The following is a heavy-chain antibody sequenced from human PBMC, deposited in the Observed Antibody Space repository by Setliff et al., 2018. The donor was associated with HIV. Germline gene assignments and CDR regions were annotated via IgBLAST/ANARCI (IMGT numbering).Heavy chain of an antibody. CDR1: GYSISSGYY. D-gene: IGHD2-15*01. V-gene: IGHV4-38-2*01. CDR3: ARARRAGSGPKYFQH. Sequence: PSETLSLTCAVSGYSISSGYYWGWIRQPPGKGLEWIGSIYHSGSTYYNPSLKSRVTISVDTSKNQFSLRLSSVTAADTAVYYCARARRAGSGPKYFQHWGQGTLVTVSS. CDR2: IYHSGST. J-gene: IGHJ1*01.